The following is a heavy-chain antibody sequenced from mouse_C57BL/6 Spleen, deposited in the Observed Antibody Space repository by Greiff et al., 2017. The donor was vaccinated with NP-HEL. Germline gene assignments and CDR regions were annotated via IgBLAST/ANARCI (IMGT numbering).Heavy chain of an antibody. CDR1: GFTFSDYY. Sequence: DVQLVESGGGLVQPGGSLKLSCAASGFTFSDYYMYWVRQTPEKRLEWVAYISNGGGSTYYPDTVKGRFTISRDNAKNTLYLQMSRLKSEDTATYYCARQGITTVVAEGYFDVWGTGTTVTVSS. CDR2: ISNGGGST. J-gene: IGHJ1*03. CDR3: ARQGITTVVAEGYFDV. V-gene: IGHV5-12*01. D-gene: IGHD1-1*01.